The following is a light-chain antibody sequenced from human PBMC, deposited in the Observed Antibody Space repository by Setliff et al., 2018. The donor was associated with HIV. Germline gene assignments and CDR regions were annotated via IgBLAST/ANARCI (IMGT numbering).Light chain of an antibody. CDR1: SNDVGRYNL. CDR3: CSNTGSNTFV. J-gene: IGLJ1*01. V-gene: IGLV2-23*01. Sequence: QSALTQPASVSGSPGQSITISCTGTSNDVGRYNLVSWYQQHPGKAPKLMIYQATRRPSGVSNRFSGSKSGNVASLTISGLQAEDEADYYCCSNTGSNTFVFGTGTKVTVL. CDR2: QAT.